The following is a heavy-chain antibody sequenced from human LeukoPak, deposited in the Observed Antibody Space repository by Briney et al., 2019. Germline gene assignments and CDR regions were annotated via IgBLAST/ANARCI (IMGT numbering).Heavy chain of an antibody. CDR3: ARITYGDNHFDI. Sequence: SETLSLTCTVSGVSISYYYWSWLRQPPGKGLEWIGYIYYSGSTNYNPSLKSRVTISVDTSKNQFSLKLNSVTAADTAVYYCARITYGDNHFDIWGQGTMVTVSS. CDR2: IYYSGST. D-gene: IGHD4-23*01. CDR1: GVSISYYY. V-gene: IGHV4-59*01. J-gene: IGHJ3*02.